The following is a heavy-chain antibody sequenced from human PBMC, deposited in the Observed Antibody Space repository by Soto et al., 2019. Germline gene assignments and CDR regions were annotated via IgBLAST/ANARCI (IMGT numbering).Heavy chain of an antibody. CDR2: IYHSGST. V-gene: IGHV4-4*02. J-gene: IGHJ4*02. Sequence: PSETLSLTCAVSGGSISSSNWWSWVRQPPGKGLEWIGEIYHSGSTNYNPSLKSRVTISVDKSKNQSSLKLSSVTAADTAVYYCASSSYDSSGYYRIWRGAEYYFDYWGQGTLVTVSS. CDR1: GGSISSSNW. D-gene: IGHD3-22*01. CDR3: ASSSYDSSGYYRIWRGAEYYFDY.